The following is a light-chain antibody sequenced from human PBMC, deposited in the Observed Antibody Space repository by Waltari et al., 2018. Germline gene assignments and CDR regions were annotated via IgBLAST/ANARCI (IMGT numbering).Light chain of an antibody. CDR3: QYDDFSMSST. Sequence: DIQVTQSPSSLSVSVGDRVTITCQASQDISYYLNWYQQKPGKAPKLLIFEESNFAVGVPSRFSGSRSGADFSFTISSLQPEDIGTYYCQYDDFSMSSTFGQGTRLEIK. V-gene: IGKV1-33*01. CDR1: QDISYY. J-gene: IGKJ5*01. CDR2: EES.